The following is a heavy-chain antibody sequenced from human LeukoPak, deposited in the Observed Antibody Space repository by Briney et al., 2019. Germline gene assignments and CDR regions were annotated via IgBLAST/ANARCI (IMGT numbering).Heavy chain of an antibody. J-gene: IGHJ6*02. V-gene: IGHV4-34*01. CDR2: INHSGST. CDR1: GGSFSGYY. D-gene: IGHD2-21*01. Sequence: PSETLSLTCAVYGGSFSGYYWSWIRQPPGKGLEWIGEINHSGSTNYNPSLKSRVTISVDTSKNQFSLKLSSVTVADTAVYYCARVLLYYYGMDVWGQGTTVTVSS. CDR3: ARVLLYYYGMDV.